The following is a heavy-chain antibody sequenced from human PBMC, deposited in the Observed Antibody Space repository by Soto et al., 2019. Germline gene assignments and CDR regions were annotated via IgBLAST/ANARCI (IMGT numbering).Heavy chain of an antibody. V-gene: IGHV3-23*01. CDR1: GFTFSGYA. CDR2: ISGSGGST. D-gene: IGHD2-2*01. CDR3: AKDKRGVVVVPAAFRAMDV. J-gene: IGHJ6*02. Sequence: GGSLRLSCAASGFTFSGYAMTWVRQAPGQGLEWVSGISGSGGSTYYADSVKGRFTISRDNSKKTLYLQMNSLRAEDTAVYYCAKDKRGVVVVPAAFRAMDVWGQGTTVTVSS.